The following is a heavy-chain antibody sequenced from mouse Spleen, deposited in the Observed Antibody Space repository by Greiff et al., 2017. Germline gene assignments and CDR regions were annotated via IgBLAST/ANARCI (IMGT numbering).Heavy chain of an antibody. CDR3: ARSGYYGSNLFAY. J-gene: IGHJ3*01. Sequence: VQLQQSGAELAKPGASVKLSCKASGYTFTSYWMHWVKQRPGQGLEWIGYINPSSGYTKYNQKFKDKATLTADTSSNTAYMQLSSLTTEDSAIYYCARSGYYGSNLFAYWGQGTLVTVSA. CDR2: INPSSGYT. V-gene: IGHV1-7*01. CDR1: GYTFTSYW. D-gene: IGHD1-1*01.